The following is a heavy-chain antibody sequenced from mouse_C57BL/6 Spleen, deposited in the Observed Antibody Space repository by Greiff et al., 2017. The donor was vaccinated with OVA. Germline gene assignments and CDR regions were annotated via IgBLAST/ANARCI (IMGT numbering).Heavy chain of an antibody. Sequence: EVQGVESGGDLVKPGGSLKLSCAASGFTFSSYGMSWVRQTPDMRLEWVATISSGGSYTYYPDSVKGRFTISRDNAKNTLYLQMSSLKSEDTAMYYCARPWDYWGQGTTLTVSS. CDR3: ARPWDY. V-gene: IGHV5-6*01. CDR2: ISSGGSYT. J-gene: IGHJ2*01. CDR1: GFTFSSYG.